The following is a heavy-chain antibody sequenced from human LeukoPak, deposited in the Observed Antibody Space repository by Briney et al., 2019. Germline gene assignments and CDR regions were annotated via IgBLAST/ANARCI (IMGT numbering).Heavy chain of an antibody. D-gene: IGHD5-18*01. Sequence: GGSLRLSCAASGFTLSNAWMTWVRQAPGKGLEWVGRIKNKTDGGTTHYAAPVKGRFTISRDDSKNTLYLKMNSLQTEETAVYYCTTEGYSYGYHPFDYWSQGTLVTVSS. CDR1: GFTLSNAW. V-gene: IGHV3-15*01. J-gene: IGHJ4*02. CDR3: TTEGYSYGYHPFDY. CDR2: IKNKTDGGTT.